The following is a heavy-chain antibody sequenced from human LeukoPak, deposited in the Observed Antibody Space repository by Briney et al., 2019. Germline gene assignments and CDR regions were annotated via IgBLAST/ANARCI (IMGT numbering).Heavy chain of an antibody. J-gene: IGHJ4*02. V-gene: IGHV3-21*01. D-gene: IGHD3-3*01. CDR1: GFTFSSYS. Sequence: GGSLRLSCAASGFTFSSYSMNWVRQAPGKGLEWVSSISSSNSYIYNADSVKGRFTISRDNAKNSLYLQMNSLRAEDTAVYYCAKSPSRYDFWSSYYSYFDYWGRGTLVTVSS. CDR2: ISSSNSYI. CDR3: AKSPSRYDFWSSYYSYFDY.